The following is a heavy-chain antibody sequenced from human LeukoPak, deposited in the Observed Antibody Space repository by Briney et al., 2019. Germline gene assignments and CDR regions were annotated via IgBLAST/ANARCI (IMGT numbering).Heavy chain of an antibody. CDR3: ARQIRYTYDPNWFHP. Sequence: SETLSLTCSVPGDSIAATSYYWAWICPPPGKGLEWIGSIYYGGNINYGPSLQSRVTISIDTSKNQFSLSLTSVTAADTAVYFCARQIRYTYDPNWFHPWGQGTLVTVSS. CDR2: IYYGGNI. CDR1: GDSIAATSYY. J-gene: IGHJ5*02. V-gene: IGHV4-39*01. D-gene: IGHD5-12*01.